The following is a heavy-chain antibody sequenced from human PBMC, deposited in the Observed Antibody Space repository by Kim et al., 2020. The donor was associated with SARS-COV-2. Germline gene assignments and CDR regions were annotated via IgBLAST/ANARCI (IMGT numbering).Heavy chain of an antibody. CDR1: GFTFRNFD. D-gene: IGHD1-7*01. CDR2: VNETVLRQ. J-gene: IGHJ4*01. Sequence: GGSLRLSCAASGFTFRNFDLSGVLRIPCKFLKWRALVNETVLRQYKAWSVYGMFTICRYNAQVSLSLEMNSLRDEDTAVYYCARGTVLRGTTSHFDYWGHGTLVPGAS. CDR3: ARGTVLRGTTSHFDY. V-gene: IGHV3-48*02.